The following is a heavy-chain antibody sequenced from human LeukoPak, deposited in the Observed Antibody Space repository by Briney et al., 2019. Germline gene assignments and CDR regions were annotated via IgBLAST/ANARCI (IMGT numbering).Heavy chain of an antibody. CDR3: ARDLGATVTTTAFGY. CDR1: GYTFTGYY. CDR2: VNPSGGST. Sequence: ASVKVSCKASGYTFTGYYMHWVRQAPGQGLEWMGIVNPSGGSTSYAQKFQGRVTMTRDMSTSTVYMELSSLRSEDTAVYYCARDLGATVTTTAFGYWGQGTLVTVSS. J-gene: IGHJ4*02. V-gene: IGHV1-46*01. D-gene: IGHD4-17*01.